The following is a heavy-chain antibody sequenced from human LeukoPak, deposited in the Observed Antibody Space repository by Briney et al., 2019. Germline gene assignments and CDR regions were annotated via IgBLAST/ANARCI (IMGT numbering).Heavy chain of an antibody. CDR3: AKDLLRFGELLWRGGVDY. Sequence: GGSLRLSCAASGFTFSSYGMHWVRQAPDKGVERVAVISYDGSNKYYADSVKGRFTISRDNSKNTLYLQMNSLRAEDTAVYYCAKDLLRFGELLWRGGVDYWGQGTLVTVSS. CDR2: ISYDGSNK. CDR1: GFTFSSYG. D-gene: IGHD3-10*01. J-gene: IGHJ4*02. V-gene: IGHV3-30*18.